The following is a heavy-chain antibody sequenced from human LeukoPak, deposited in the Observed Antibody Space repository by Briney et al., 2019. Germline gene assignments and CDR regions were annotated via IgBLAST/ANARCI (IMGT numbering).Heavy chain of an antibody. D-gene: IGHD1-7*01. CDR1: GGTFSSYA. CDR3: ARVHFRNYVTTSFDY. V-gene: IGHV1-69*13. J-gene: IGHJ4*02. CDR2: IIPIFGTA. Sequence: SVKVSCKASGGTFSSYAISWVRQAPGQGLEWMGGIIPIFGTANYAQKFQGRVTITADESTSTAYMELSSLRSEDTAVYYCARVHFRNYVTTSFDYWGQGTLVTVPS.